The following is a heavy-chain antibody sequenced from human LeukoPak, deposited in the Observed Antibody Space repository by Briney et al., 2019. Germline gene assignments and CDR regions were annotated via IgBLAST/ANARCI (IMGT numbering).Heavy chain of an antibody. D-gene: IGHD1-26*01. CDR1: GDSVSSKSAS. Sequence: SQTLSLTCAISGDSVSSKSASWNWVRQSPSRGLEWLGRTYSRSKWFNDYAVPVKSRITINPDTSKNQFSLHLRFVTPDDTAVYYCARGTGSLDYWGQGTLVTVSS. V-gene: IGHV6-1*01. CDR2: TYSRSKWFN. J-gene: IGHJ4*02. CDR3: ARGTGSLDY.